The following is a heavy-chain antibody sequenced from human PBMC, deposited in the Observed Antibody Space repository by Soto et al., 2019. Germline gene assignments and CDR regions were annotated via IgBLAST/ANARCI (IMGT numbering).Heavy chain of an antibody. Sequence: GGSLRLSCAASGFTVDSYSINWVRQAPGKGLEWVSYISSSSGSIFYADSVRGRFTISRDNARNSVFLHLNSLRAEDTAVYYCARGECFDSRRGGAFDIWGQGTMVTVSS. D-gene: IGHD3-22*01. CDR3: ARGECFDSRRGGAFDI. CDR2: ISSSSGSI. V-gene: IGHV3-48*01. J-gene: IGHJ3*02. CDR1: GFTVDSYS.